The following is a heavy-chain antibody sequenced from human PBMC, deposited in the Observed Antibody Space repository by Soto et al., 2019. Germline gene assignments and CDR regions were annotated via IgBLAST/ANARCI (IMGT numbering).Heavy chain of an antibody. Sequence: QVQLVQSGAEVKKPGSSVKVSCTASGGTFSTYTITWVRQAPGQGLEWMGGIIPIFGTANYPQKFQGRVTITADESTSTAYMEMSSLRSEDTAVYYCARSQDSSGYWNNCFDPWGQGTLVTVSS. J-gene: IGHJ5*02. CDR2: IIPIFGTA. V-gene: IGHV1-69*01. CDR1: GGTFSTYT. D-gene: IGHD3-22*01. CDR3: ARSQDSSGYWNNCFDP.